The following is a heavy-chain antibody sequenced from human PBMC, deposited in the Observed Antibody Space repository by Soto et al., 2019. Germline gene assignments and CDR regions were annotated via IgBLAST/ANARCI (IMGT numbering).Heavy chain of an antibody. CDR3: ARDLRVWFGELLFDY. CDR1: GFTFSSYW. CDR2: IKQDGSEK. Sequence: RLSCAASGFTFSSYWMSWVRQAPGKGLEWVANIKQDGSEKYYVDSVKGRFTISRDNAKNSLYLQMNSLRAEDTAVYYCARDLRVWFGELLFDYWGQGTLVTVSS. J-gene: IGHJ4*02. D-gene: IGHD3-10*01. V-gene: IGHV3-7*03.